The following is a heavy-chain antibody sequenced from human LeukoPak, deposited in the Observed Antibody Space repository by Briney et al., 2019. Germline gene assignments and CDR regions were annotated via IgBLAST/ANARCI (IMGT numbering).Heavy chain of an antibody. CDR1: GFTFSNYG. J-gene: IGHJ4*02. Sequence: PGGSLRLSCAASGFTFSNYGMHWVRQAPGKGLEWVAFIRYDGSNKYSADSVKGRLTISRDNSKNTVYLQMNSLRADDTATYYCVKDSGIYPAWYFDDWGQGTLVTVST. CDR3: VKDSGIYPAWYFDD. V-gene: IGHV3-30*02. D-gene: IGHD1-26*01. CDR2: IRYDGSNK.